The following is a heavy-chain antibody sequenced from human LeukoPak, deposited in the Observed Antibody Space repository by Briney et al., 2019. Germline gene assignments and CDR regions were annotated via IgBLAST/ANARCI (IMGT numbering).Heavy chain of an antibody. D-gene: IGHD3-22*01. Sequence: SETLSLTCTVSGGSISSGGYYWSWIRQHPGKGLEWIGYIYYSGSTYYNPSLKSRVTISVDTSKNQFSLKLSSVTAADTAVYYCARDNEGEYYDSSGYLIFRDNWFDPWGQGTLVTVSS. CDR1: GGSISSGGYY. CDR2: IYYSGST. CDR3: ARDNEGEYYDSSGYLIFRDNWFDP. J-gene: IGHJ5*02. V-gene: IGHV4-31*03.